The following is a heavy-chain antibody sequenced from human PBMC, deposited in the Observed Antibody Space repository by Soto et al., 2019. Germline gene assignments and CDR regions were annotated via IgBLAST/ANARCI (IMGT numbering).Heavy chain of an antibody. J-gene: IGHJ3*01. Sequence: VHLVQSGAEGKKPGASVNVSCRASGYTFTSDAMHWVRQAPGQGLEWLGWINVGTGYTTFSQKFQGRVSITRVTYASTAYMELSSLRSEDTAIYYCARAGAWGSNYDDAAFDAWGQGTKVTVSS. CDR3: ARAGAWGSNYDDAAFDA. V-gene: IGHV1-3*01. D-gene: IGHD3-22*01. CDR2: INVGTGYT. CDR1: GYTFTSDA.